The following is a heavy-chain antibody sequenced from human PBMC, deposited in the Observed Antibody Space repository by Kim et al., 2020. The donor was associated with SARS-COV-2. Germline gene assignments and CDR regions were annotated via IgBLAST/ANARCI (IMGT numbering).Heavy chain of an antibody. CDR2: INHSGST. J-gene: IGHJ4*02. V-gene: IGHV4-34*01. Sequence: SETLSLTCAVYGGSFSGYYWSWIRQPPGKGLEWIGEINHSGSTNYNPSLKSRVTISVDTSKNQFSLKLSSVTAADTAVYYCARVSYGSGSNPALDYWGQGTLVTVSS. CDR1: GGSFSGYY. CDR3: ARVSYGSGSNPALDY. D-gene: IGHD3-10*01.